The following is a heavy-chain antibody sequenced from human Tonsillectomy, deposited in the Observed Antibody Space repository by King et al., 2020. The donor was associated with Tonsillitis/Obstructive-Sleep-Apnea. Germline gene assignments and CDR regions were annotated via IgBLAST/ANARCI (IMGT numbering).Heavy chain of an antibody. V-gene: IGHV4-34*01. CDR1: GGSFSDYY. CDR2: ISHSGIT. D-gene: IGHD6-13*01. J-gene: IGHJ6*03. Sequence: VQLQQWGAGLLKPSETLSLTCAVYGGSFSDYYWSWIRQPPGKGLEWIGEISHSGITNYNPSLKSRVTISVDTSKNQFSLKLSSMTAADPAVYYCARGGSSSSLYYYYMDVWGKGTAVTVSS. CDR3: ARGGSSSSLYYYYMDV.